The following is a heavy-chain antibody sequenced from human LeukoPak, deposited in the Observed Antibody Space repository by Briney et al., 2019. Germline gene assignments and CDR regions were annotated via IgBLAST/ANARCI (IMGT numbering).Heavy chain of an antibody. CDR2: IYHSGST. D-gene: IGHD3-10*01. CDR3: ARAGSGALRD. J-gene: IGHJ4*02. Sequence: PSETLSLTCTVSGYSISSGYYWGWIRQPPGKGLEWIGEIYHSGSTNYNPSLKSRVTISVDKSKNQFSLKLSSVTAADTAVYYCARAGSGALRDWGQGTLVTVSS. CDR1: GYSISSGYY. V-gene: IGHV4-38-2*02.